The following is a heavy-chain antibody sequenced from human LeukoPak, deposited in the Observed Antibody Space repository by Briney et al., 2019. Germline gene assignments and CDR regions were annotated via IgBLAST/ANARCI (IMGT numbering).Heavy chain of an antibody. Sequence: GGSLRLSCAASGFTVSSYAMGWVRQAPGKGLEWVSAIGGGGTLYYADSVKGRFSISRDISKNTLLLQMNSLRAEDTAVYYCARPRYDWGGDFANWGQGTLVTVSS. D-gene: IGHD3-16*01. CDR2: IGGGGTL. V-gene: IGHV3-23*01. CDR1: GFTVSSYA. CDR3: ARPRYDWGGDFAN. J-gene: IGHJ4*02.